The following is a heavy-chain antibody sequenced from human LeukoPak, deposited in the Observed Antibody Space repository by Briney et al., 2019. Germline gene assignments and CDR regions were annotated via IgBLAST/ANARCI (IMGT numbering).Heavy chain of an antibody. D-gene: IGHD6-25*01. CDR2: IYYSGST. Sequence: PSETLSLTCTVSGGSISSYYWSWLRQPPGKGLEGIGYIYYSGSTNYNPSLKSRVTISVDTSKNQFSLKLSSVTAADTAVYYCARGYSSANWFDPWGQGTLVTVSS. J-gene: IGHJ5*02. CDR1: GGSISSYY. V-gene: IGHV4-59*01. CDR3: ARGYSSANWFDP.